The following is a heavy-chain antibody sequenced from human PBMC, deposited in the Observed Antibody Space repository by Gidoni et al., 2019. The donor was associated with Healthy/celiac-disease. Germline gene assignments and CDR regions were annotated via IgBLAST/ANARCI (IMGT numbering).Heavy chain of an antibody. V-gene: IGHV3-7*03. CDR3: ARDLTAAAENY. J-gene: IGHJ4*02. CDR1: GFTFSRYW. Sequence: EVQLVESGGGLVQPGGSLRLSCAASGFTFSRYWMRWVRQAPGKGLEWVANIKQDGSEKYYVDSVKGRFTISRDNAKNSLYLQMNSLRAEDTAVYYCARDLTAAAENYWGQGTLVTVSS. CDR2: IKQDGSEK. D-gene: IGHD6-13*01.